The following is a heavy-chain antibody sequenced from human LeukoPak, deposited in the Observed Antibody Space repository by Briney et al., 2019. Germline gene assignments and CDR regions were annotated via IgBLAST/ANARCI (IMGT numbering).Heavy chain of an antibody. CDR3: ARDVTYYGGDWFDP. CDR1: GFTFSSSG. Sequence: PGGSLRLSCAASGFTFSSSGMNWVRQAPGKGLEWVSYISSATSTIYYADSVKGRFTIYRDNAKNSLYLQMNSLRAEDTAVYYCARDVTYYGGDWFDPWGQGTLVTVSS. J-gene: IGHJ5*02. CDR2: ISSATSTI. V-gene: IGHV3-48*04. D-gene: IGHD4-23*01.